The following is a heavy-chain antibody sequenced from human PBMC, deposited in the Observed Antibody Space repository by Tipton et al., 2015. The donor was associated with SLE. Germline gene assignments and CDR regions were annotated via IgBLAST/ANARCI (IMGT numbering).Heavy chain of an antibody. CDR1: GDSINSYY. CDR3: ARGKGPYDY. Sequence: TLSLTCTVSGDSINSYYWSWIRQPPGKGLEWIGYVFYTGSTNYNPSLKSRVTMSLDTSKKHFSLRLSSVTAADTAIYYCARGKGPYDYWGQGTLVTVSS. CDR2: VFYTGST. V-gene: IGHV4-59*08. J-gene: IGHJ4*02.